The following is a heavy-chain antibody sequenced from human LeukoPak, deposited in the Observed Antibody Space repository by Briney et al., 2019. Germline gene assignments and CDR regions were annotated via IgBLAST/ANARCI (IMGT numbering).Heavy chain of an antibody. J-gene: IGHJ5*01. Sequence: KTGGSLRLSCAASGFSVSSNYMSWVRQAPGKGLEWVGRNKSIPDGGTTDYAAPGKGRYTLSRDESKTSAYLQMNSLKTDDTAVYYCFTLRRDDFWGQGTLDAVSS. V-gene: IGHV3-15*01. CDR2: NKSIPDGGTT. CDR1: GFSVSSNY. D-gene: IGHD6-25*01. CDR3: FTLRRDDF.